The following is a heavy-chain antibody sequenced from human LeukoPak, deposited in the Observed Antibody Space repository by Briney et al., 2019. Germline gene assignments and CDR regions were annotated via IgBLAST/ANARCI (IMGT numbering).Heavy chain of an antibody. CDR1: EFTFSAYA. CDR2: ISPTGSTM. J-gene: IGHJ4*02. V-gene: IGHV3-48*04. D-gene: IGHD2-15*01. Sequence: PGGSLRLSRATSEFTFSAYAMNWVRPAPGKGLEWVGYISPTGSTMFYAGSVKGRFTISRGNAHNSLYLHMKSVRVEDTAMYFCVRGGWRIIETGGDSWGQGTLVTVSS. CDR3: VRGGWRIIETGGDS.